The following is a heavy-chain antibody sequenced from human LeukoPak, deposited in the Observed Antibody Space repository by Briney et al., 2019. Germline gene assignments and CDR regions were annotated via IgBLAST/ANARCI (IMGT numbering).Heavy chain of an antibody. CDR2: MNPNSGNT. CDR1: GYTFTSYD. CDR3: AGGGIVGAAMRGQADY. V-gene: IGHV1-8*01. D-gene: IGHD1-26*01. Sequence: ASVKVSCKASGYTFTSYDINWVRQATGQGLEWMGWMNPNSGNTGYAQKFQGRVTMTRNTSISTAYMELSSLRSEDTAVYYCAGGGIVGAAMRGQADYWGQGTLVTVSS. J-gene: IGHJ4*02.